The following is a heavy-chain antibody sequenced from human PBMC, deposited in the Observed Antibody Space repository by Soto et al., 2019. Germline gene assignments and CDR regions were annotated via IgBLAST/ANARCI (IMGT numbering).Heavy chain of an antibody. D-gene: IGHD3-22*01. Sequence: KTSETLSLTCTVFGYSISSGYYWGFIRQPPGEGLEWIGSLYHSGTTYYNPSLKSRVTISMDTSENQFSLKLSSVTAADTAVYYCARDLNYYDSSGFHWEAPFDYWGQGTLVTVSS. CDR3: ARDLNYYDSSGFHWEAPFDY. V-gene: IGHV4-38-2*02. CDR2: LYHSGTT. CDR1: GYSISSGYY. J-gene: IGHJ4*02.